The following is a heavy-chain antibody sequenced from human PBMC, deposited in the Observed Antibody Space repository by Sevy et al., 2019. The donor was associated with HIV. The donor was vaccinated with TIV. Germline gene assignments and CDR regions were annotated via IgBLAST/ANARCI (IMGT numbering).Heavy chain of an antibody. J-gene: IGHJ5*02. D-gene: IGHD5-12*01. V-gene: IGHV7-4-1*02. CDR1: GYTLTRYA. CDR3: ARDGEDIVALSWFDP. CDR2: INTITGNP. Sequence: ASVKVSCKASGYTLTRYAMNWVRQAPGQGLEWMGWINTITGNPTYAQGFTGRFVFSLDTSVSTAYLQISSLKAEDTAVYYCARDGEDIVALSWFDPWGQGALVTVSS.